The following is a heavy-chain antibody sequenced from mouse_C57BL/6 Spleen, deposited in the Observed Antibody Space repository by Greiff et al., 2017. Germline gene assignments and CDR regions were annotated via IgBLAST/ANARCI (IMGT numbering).Heavy chain of an antibody. CDR1: GFTFSSYA. V-gene: IGHV5-4*03. CDR3: ARVSSGYVEAMDY. CDR2: ISDGGSYT. J-gene: IGHJ4*01. D-gene: IGHD3-2*02. Sequence: EVKLMESGGGLVKPGGSLKLSCAASGFTFSSYAMSWVRQTPEQRLEWVATISDGGSYTYYPDNVKGRFTISRDNAKNNLYLQMSHLKSEDTAMYYCARVSSGYVEAMDYWGQGTSVTVSS.